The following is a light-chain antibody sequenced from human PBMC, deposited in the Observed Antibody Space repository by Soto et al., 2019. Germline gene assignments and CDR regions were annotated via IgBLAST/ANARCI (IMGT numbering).Light chain of an antibody. CDR3: ATWDDSRKGV. CDR2: TNN. Sequence: QSVLTQPPSVSGTPGQRITISCSGSTSNIESHSVNWFQLVPGTAPKLLIITNNVRPSGIPDRFSASKSGASASLVISGLQSEDEATDYCATWDDSRKGVFGTGTKVTVL. J-gene: IGLJ1*01. CDR1: TSNIESHS. V-gene: IGLV1-44*01.